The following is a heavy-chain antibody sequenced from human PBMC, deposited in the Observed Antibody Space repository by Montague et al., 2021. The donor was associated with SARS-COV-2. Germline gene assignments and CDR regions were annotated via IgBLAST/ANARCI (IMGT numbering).Heavy chain of an antibody. CDR2: IYYSGST. D-gene: IGHD1-20*01. Sequence: SETLSLTCTVSGGSMSRFYWSWIRQPPGKGLEWLGYIYYSGSTNYNPSLKSRITISVDTSKNQFSLNLSSVTAADTAVYYCARVAGDNWVDYWGQGTLVTVSS. V-gene: IGHV4-59*12. CDR1: GGSMSRFY. J-gene: IGHJ4*02. CDR3: ARVAGDNWVDY.